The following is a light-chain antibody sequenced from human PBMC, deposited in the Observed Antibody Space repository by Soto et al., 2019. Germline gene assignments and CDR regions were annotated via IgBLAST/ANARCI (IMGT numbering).Light chain of an antibody. J-gene: IGKJ5*01. CDR3: QQYRMSPNT. CDR2: GAS. V-gene: IGKV3-20*01. CDR1: QRVDDSH. Sequence: ETVLTQSPARRSSSSGERASLSCXXSQRVDDSHLAWYQLRPGQAPRLLIFGASTRATGIPDRFSGSGSGTDFSLTIRGLKPEDFAVYYCQQYRMSPNTFGQGTRLEIK.